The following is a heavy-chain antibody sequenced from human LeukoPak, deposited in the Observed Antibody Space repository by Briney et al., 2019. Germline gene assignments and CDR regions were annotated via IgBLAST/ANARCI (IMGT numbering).Heavy chain of an antibody. CDR2: IYYSGTT. J-gene: IGHJ4*02. CDR1: GGSISSSSYY. Sequence: SETLSLTCTVSGGSISSSSYYWAWIRQPPGKGLEWIGSIYYSGTTYYNPSLKSRVTISVDTSKNQFSLKLSSVTAADTAVYYCASEITGSDYWGQGTLVTVSS. CDR3: ASEITGSDY. V-gene: IGHV4-39*01. D-gene: IGHD2-8*02.